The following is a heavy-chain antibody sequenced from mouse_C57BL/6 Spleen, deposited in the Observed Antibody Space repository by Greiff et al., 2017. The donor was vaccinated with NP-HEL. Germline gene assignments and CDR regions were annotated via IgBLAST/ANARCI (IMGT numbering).Heavy chain of an antibody. Sequence: QVHVKQSGAELARPGASVKLSCKASGYTFTSYGISWVKQRTGQGLEWIGEIYPRSGNTYYNEKFKGKATLTADKSSSTAYMELRSLTSEDSAVYFCARWISYYGSSYEGDYAMDYWGQGTSVTVSS. D-gene: IGHD1-1*01. J-gene: IGHJ4*01. CDR2: IYPRSGNT. CDR3: ARWISYYGSSYEGDYAMDY. CDR1: GYTFTSYG. V-gene: IGHV1-81*01.